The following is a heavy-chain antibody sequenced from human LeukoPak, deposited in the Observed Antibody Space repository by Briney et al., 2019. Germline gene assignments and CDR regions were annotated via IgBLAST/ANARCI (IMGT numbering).Heavy chain of an antibody. J-gene: IGHJ4*02. D-gene: IGHD3-22*01. CDR1: GYTFTSRA. CDR3: ARVVRGSSGYRYYFDY. V-gene: IGHV7-4-1*02. CDR2: INTNTGNP. Sequence: ASVKVSCTASGYTFTSRAMNWVRQAPGQGLEWMGWINTNTGNPTYAQGFTGRFVFSLNTSVSTAYLQISSLKAEDTAVYYCARVVRGSSGYRYYFDYWGQGTLVTVSS.